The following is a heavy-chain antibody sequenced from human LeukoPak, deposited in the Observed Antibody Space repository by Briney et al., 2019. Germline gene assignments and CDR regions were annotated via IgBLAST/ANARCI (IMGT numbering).Heavy chain of an antibody. J-gene: IGHJ3*02. CDR1: GGSISSSSYY. Sequence: SETLSLTCTVSGGSISSSSYYWGWIRQPPGKGLEWIGSIYYSGSTYYNPSLKSRVTISVDTSKNQFSLKLSSVTAADTAVYYCARAPILRFLETHALDIWGQGTMVTVSS. CDR3: ARAPILRFLETHALDI. V-gene: IGHV4-39*01. CDR2: IYYSGST. D-gene: IGHD3-3*01.